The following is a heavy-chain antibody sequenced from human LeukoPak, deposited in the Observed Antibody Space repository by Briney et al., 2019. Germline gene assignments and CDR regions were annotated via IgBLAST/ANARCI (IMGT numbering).Heavy chain of an antibody. CDR1: GYTFTGYY. CDR2: INPNSGGT. V-gene: IGHV1-2*02. J-gene: IGHJ4*02. Sequence: ASVKVSCKASGYTFTGYYMHWVRQAPGQGLEWMGWINPNSGGTNYAQKFQGRVTMTRDTSISTAYMELSSLRSEDTAVYYCAREDTATNATFDYWGQGTLVTVSS. D-gene: IGHD5-18*01. CDR3: AREDTATNATFDY.